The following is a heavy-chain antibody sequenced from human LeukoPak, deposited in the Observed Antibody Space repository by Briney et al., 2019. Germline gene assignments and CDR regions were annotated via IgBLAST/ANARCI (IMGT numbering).Heavy chain of an antibody. V-gene: IGHV1-18*01. CDR3: ARGPSHGVPVLLAIDYGDYGIDY. D-gene: IGHD4-17*01. J-gene: IGHJ4*02. Sequence: ASVKVSCKASGYTFTSYGISWMRQAPGQGLEWMAWISAYNGNTNYAQILQGRVTMTTDTSTSTAYMELRSLRSDDTAVYYCARGPSHGVPVLLAIDYGDYGIDYWGQGTLVTVSS. CDR1: GYTFTSYG. CDR2: ISAYNGNT.